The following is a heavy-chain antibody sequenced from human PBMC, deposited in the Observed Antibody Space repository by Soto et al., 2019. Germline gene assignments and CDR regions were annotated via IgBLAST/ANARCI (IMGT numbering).Heavy chain of an antibody. CDR2: INSSGGST. Sequence: ASVKVSCKASGYTFTSYYMHWVRQAPGQGLEWMGIINSSGGSTSYAQKFQGRVTMTRDTSTSTVYMELSSLRSEDTAVYYCARVPGAFYYYYGMDVWGQGTTVTVSS. CDR3: ARVPGAFYYYYGMDV. J-gene: IGHJ6*02. CDR1: GYTFTSYY. V-gene: IGHV1-46*01. D-gene: IGHD3-3*02.